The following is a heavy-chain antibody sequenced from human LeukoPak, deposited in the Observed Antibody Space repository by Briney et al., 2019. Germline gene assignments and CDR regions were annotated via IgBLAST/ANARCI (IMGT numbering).Heavy chain of an antibody. J-gene: IGHJ6*03. CDR1: GYSISTGYY. Sequence: PSETLSLTCTVSGYSISTGYYWGWIRQPPGKGLEWIGSIHHSGSTYYNPSLKSRVTISVDTSKNQFSLKLSSVIAADTAVYYCARVDWLANHYYYMDVWGKGTTVTVSS. CDR2: IHHSGST. CDR3: ARVDWLANHYYYMDV. D-gene: IGHD2-21*01. V-gene: IGHV4-38-2*02.